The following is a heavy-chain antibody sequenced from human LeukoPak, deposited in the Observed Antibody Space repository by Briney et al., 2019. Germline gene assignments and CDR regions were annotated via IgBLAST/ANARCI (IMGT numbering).Heavy chain of an antibody. CDR3: ARGNWAEDGYFDY. D-gene: IGHD7-27*01. V-gene: IGHV3-48*04. CDR1: GFTFSSYW. J-gene: IGHJ4*02. CDR2: ISSSGSTI. Sequence: GGSLRLSCAASGFTFSSYWMNWVRQAPGKGLEWVSYISSSGSTIYYADSVKGRFTISRDNAKNSLYLQMNSLRAEDTAVYYCARGNWAEDGYFDYWGQGTLVTVSS.